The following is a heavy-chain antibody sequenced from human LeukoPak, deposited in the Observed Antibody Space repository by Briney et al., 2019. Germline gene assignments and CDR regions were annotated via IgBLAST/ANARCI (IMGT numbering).Heavy chain of an antibody. CDR2: ISSSGSTI. CDR3: AGSSHLGFVELFGALDY. J-gene: IGHJ4*02. CDR1: GFTFSDYY. D-gene: IGHD3-10*01. V-gene: IGHV3-11*04. Sequence: PGGSLRLSCAASGFTFSDYYMSWIRQAPGKGLEWVSYISSSGSTIYYADSVKGRFTISRDNAKNSLYLQMNSLRAEDTAVYYCAGSSHLGFVELFGALDYWGQGTLVTVSS.